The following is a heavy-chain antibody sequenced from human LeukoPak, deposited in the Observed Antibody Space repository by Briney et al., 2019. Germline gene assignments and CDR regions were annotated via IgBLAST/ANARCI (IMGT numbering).Heavy chain of an antibody. Sequence: KSGGTLRLSCAASGFTFSRYVMSWVRQPPGKGLEWIGSIYYSGSTYYNPSLKSRVTISVDTSKNQFSLNLTSVTAADTAVYYCARPRLLYGSGPILVWGQGNLVTVSS. V-gene: IGHV4-39*01. D-gene: IGHD3-10*01. CDR2: IYYSGST. CDR3: ARPRLLYGSGPILV. J-gene: IGHJ4*02. CDR1: GFTFSRYV.